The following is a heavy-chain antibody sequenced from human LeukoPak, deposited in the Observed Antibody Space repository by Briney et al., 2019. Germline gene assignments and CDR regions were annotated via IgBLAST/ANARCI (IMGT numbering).Heavy chain of an antibody. D-gene: IGHD3-3*01. V-gene: IGHV1-69*13. J-gene: IGHJ3*02. CDR1: GYTFTSYA. Sequence: SVKVSCKASGYTFTSYAMNWVRQAPGQGLEWMGGIIPIFGTANYAQKFQGRVTITADESTSTAYMELSSLRSEDTAVYYCARVAVTIFGVVMPYAFDIWGQGTMVTVSS. CDR2: IIPIFGTA. CDR3: ARVAVTIFGVVMPYAFDI.